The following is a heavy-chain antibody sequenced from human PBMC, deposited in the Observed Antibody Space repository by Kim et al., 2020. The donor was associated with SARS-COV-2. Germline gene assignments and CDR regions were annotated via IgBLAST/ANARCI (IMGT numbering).Heavy chain of an antibody. V-gene: IGHV5-51*01. J-gene: IGHJ3*01. Sequence: RHSPSFQGQVTISVDKSINTAYLQWGSLKASDTAVYYCARDLGDFSYIFDFWGQGTMVTVSS. D-gene: IGHD2-21*01. CDR3: ARDLGDFSYIFDF.